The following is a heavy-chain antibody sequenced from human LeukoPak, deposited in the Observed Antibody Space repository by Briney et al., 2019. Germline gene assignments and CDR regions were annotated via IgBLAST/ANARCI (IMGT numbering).Heavy chain of an antibody. CDR2: IYPGDSDT. V-gene: IGHV5-51*01. D-gene: IGHD5-18*01. CDR3: ARRGYSYAYYFDY. J-gene: IGHJ4*02. Sequence: GESLKISSKTSGYSFTNYWIGWVRQMPGKGLEWMAIIYPGDSDTRYSPSFQGQVTISADKSISTAYLQWSSLKASDTAIYYCARRGYSYAYYFDYWGQGTLVSVAS. CDR1: GYSFTNYW.